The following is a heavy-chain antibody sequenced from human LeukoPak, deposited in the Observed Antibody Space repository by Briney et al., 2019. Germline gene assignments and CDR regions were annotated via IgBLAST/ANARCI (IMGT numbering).Heavy chain of an antibody. CDR2: IYPGDSDT. J-gene: IGHJ5*02. Sequence: GESLKISCKGPGYSFTSYWIGWVRQMPGKGLEWMGIIYPGDSDTRYSPSFQGQVTISADKSISTAYLQWSSLKASDTAMYYCARGIPLPAAILDWFDPWGQGTLVTVSS. V-gene: IGHV5-51*01. CDR1: GYSFTSYW. CDR3: ARGIPLPAAILDWFDP. D-gene: IGHD2-2*02.